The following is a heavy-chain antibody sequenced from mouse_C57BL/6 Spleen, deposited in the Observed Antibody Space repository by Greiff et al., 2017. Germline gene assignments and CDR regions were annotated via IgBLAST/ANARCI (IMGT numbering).Heavy chain of an antibody. CDR2: INPGSGGT. V-gene: IGHV1-54*01. Sequence: QVQLQQSGAELVRPGTSVKVSCKASGYAFTNYLIEWVKQRPGQGLEWIGVINPGSGGTNYNEKFKGKATLTADKSSSTAYMQLSSLTSEYSAGYFCAKTYYSNYYAMDYWGQGTSVTVSS. CDR3: AKTYYSNYYAMDY. CDR1: GYAFTNYL. D-gene: IGHD2-5*01. J-gene: IGHJ4*01.